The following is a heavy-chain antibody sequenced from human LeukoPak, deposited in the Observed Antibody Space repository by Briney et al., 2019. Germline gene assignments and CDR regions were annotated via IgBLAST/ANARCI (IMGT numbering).Heavy chain of an antibody. CDR2: IYYSGST. D-gene: IGHD4-17*01. V-gene: IGHV4-31*03. J-gene: IGHJ6*02. CDR3: ARALYGDYLNYYYGMDV. CDR1: GGSISSGGYY. Sequence: PSQTLSLTCTVSGGSISSGGYYWSWIRQHPGKGLEWIGYIYYSGSTYYNPSLKSRVTISVDTSKNQFSLKLSSVTATDTAVYYCARALYGDYLNYYYGMDVWGQGTTVTVSS.